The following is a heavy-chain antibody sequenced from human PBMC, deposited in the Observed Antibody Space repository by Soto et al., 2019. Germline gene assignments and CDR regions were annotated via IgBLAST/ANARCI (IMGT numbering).Heavy chain of an antibody. V-gene: IGHV3-23*01. CDR2: ISGSGGST. D-gene: IGHD6-13*01. CDR3: AKDIAAAGDFDY. J-gene: IGHJ4*02. Sequence: EVQLLESGGGLVQPGGSLRLSCAASGFTFSSYAMSWVRQAPGKGLEWGSAISGSGGSTYYADSVKGRFTISRDNSKNTLYQQMTSLIAEETAVYYCAKDIAAAGDFDYWGQGTLVTVSS. CDR1: GFTFSSYA.